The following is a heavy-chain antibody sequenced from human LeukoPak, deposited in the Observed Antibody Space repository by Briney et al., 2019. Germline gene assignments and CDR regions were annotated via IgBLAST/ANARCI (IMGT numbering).Heavy chain of an antibody. Sequence: SETLSLTCAVYGGSFSGYYWSWIRQPPGKGLEWNGEINHSGSTNYNPSLKSRVTISVDTSKNQFSLKLSSVTAADTAVYYCARGVYGDYEYYYYYYMDVWGKGTTVTVSS. J-gene: IGHJ6*03. CDR3: ARGVYGDYEYYYYYYMDV. V-gene: IGHV4-34*01. CDR2: INHSGST. D-gene: IGHD4-17*01. CDR1: GGSFSGYY.